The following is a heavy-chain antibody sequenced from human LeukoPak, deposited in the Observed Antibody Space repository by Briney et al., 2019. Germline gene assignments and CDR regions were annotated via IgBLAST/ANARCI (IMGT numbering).Heavy chain of an antibody. D-gene: IGHD6-13*01. CDR2: INPNSGGT. V-gene: IGHV1-2*02. J-gene: IGHJ4*02. CDR1: GYTFTGYY. CDR3: ASGHLIAAAGKFDY. Sequence: ASVKVSCKASGYTFTGYYVHWVRQAPGQGLEWMGWINPNSGGTNYAQKFQGRVTMTRDTSISTAYMELSRLRSDDTAVYYCASGHLIAAAGKFDYWGQRTLVTVSS.